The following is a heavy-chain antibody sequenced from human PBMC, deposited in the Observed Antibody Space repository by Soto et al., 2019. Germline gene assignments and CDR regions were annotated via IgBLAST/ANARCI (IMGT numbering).Heavy chain of an antibody. J-gene: IGHJ6*02. D-gene: IGHD5-18*01. V-gene: IGHV1-69*12. Sequence: QVQLVQSGAEVKKPGSSVKVSCKASGGTFSSYAISWVRQAPGQGHEWMGGIIPIFGTANYAQKFQGRVTITADESTSTAYMELSSLRSEDTDVYYCARPTTAMAYYYYGMDVWGQGTTVTVSS. CDR2: IIPIFGTA. CDR1: GGTFSSYA. CDR3: ARPTTAMAYYYYGMDV.